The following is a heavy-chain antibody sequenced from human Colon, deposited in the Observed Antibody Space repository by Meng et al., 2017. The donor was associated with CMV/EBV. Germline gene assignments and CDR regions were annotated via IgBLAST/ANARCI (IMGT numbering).Heavy chain of an antibody. J-gene: IGHJ4*02. V-gene: IGHV3-7*01. CDR1: GFSFSNFW. CDR2: IKGDGSVQ. Sequence: GESLKISCVASGFSFSNFWMSWVRQAPGQGLEWVANIKGDGSVQCYADSVKGRFTISRDNAKNAVYLQMNSLRAEDTALYYCGKNRVESWGQGTLVTVSS. CDR3: GKNRVES.